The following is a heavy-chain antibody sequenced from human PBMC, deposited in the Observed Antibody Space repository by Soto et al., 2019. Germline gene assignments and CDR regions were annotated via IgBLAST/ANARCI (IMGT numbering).Heavy chain of an antibody. CDR1: GFTLSTYW. CDR2: IKQDGSEK. Sequence: EVQVVESGGGLVQPGGSLRLSCAASGFTLSTYWMTWVRQAPGKGLEWVANIKQDGSEKSYVDSVKGRFTVSSDNAKNSLYLQMHSLRTEDTAVYYCGTADRGTAAGGTVQWGQGTLVTVSS. CDR3: GTADRGTAAGGTVQ. J-gene: IGHJ4*02. D-gene: IGHD6-13*01. V-gene: IGHV3-7*01.